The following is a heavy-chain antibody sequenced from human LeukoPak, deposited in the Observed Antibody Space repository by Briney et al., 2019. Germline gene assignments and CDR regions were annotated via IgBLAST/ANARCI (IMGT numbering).Heavy chain of an antibody. D-gene: IGHD4-17*01. V-gene: IGHV3-48*03. CDR1: GFTFSNYE. Sequence: GGSLILSCAASGFTFSNYEMNWVRQAPGKGLEWLSYISRTGTTMYYADSVKGRFTISRDNAKDSLYLQMNSLRAEDTAIYYCARIMTTMTTSDYWGQGTLVTVSS. J-gene: IGHJ4*02. CDR2: ISRTGTTM. CDR3: ARIMTTMTTSDY.